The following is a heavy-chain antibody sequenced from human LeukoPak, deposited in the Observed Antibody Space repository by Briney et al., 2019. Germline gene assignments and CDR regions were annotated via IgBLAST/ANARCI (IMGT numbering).Heavy chain of an antibody. Sequence: SETLSLTCAVYGGSFSGYYWSWIRQPPGKGLEWIGEINHSGSTNYNPSLKSRVAISVDTSKNQFSLKVSSVTAADTAIYYCARAYCGGDCYNSRGWFAPWGQGTLVTVSS. CDR1: GGSFSGYY. CDR2: INHSGST. CDR3: ARAYCGGDCYNSRGWFAP. V-gene: IGHV4-34*01. J-gene: IGHJ5*02. D-gene: IGHD2-21*02.